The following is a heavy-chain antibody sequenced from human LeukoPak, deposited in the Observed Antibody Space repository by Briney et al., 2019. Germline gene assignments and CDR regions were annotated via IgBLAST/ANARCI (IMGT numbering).Heavy chain of an antibody. D-gene: IGHD3-10*01. CDR3: AGAPTLWFGAESGAFDI. V-gene: IGHV4-4*07. CDR2: IYTSVST. J-gene: IGHJ3*02. Sequence: SETLSLTSTVSLDSITIYYSSWIPQPAGKGLEWIGHIYTSVSTNYNTSLKSRVTMSVDTSKNQFSLKLRSVTAADTAVYYCAGAPTLWFGAESGAFDIWGQGTMVTVSS. CDR1: LDSITIYY.